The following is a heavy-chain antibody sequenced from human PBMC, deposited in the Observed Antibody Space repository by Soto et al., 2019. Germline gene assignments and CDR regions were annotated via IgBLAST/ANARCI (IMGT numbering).Heavy chain of an antibody. D-gene: IGHD6-19*01. Sequence: QVQLQESGPGLVKPSETLSLTCTVSGGSMTGYFRSWIRQPAGKALEWIGHVYNSGNTDYNPSLASRITMAVHTSKRQFSLKVKSVTAADMAVYYCARTHWVSGTEYWGQGILVTVSS. CDR1: GGSMTGYF. J-gene: IGHJ4*02. V-gene: IGHV4-4*07. CDR2: VYNSGNT. CDR3: ARTHWVSGTEY.